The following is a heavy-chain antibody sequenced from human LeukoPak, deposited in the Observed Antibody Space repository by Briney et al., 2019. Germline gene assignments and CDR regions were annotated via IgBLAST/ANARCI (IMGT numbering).Heavy chain of an antibody. V-gene: IGHV3-48*03. J-gene: IGHJ6*03. Sequence: GGSLRLSCAASGFTFSSYEMNWVRQAPGKGLEWVSYISSSGSTIYYADSVKGRFTISRDNSKNTLYLQMNSLRAEDTAVYYCAKWKGPTVVRGVIDSNYMDVWGKGTTVTISS. CDR1: GFTFSSYE. CDR2: ISSSGSTI. D-gene: IGHD3-10*01. CDR3: AKWKGPTVVRGVIDSNYMDV.